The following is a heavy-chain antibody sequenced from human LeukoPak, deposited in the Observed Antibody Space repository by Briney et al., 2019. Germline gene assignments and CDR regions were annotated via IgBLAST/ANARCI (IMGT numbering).Heavy chain of an antibody. V-gene: IGHV4-31*03. CDR2: IYYSGST. J-gene: IGHJ4*02. D-gene: IGHD5-18*01. CDR1: GGSISNGDHY. Sequence: SETLSLTRTVSGGSISNGDHYWSWIRQHPGKGLEWIGHIYYSGSTYYNPSLKSRVTMSVDKSKNQFSLKLSSLTAADTAVYYCARGAPRGYVYGYADYWGQGTLVTVSS. CDR3: ARGAPRGYVYGYADY.